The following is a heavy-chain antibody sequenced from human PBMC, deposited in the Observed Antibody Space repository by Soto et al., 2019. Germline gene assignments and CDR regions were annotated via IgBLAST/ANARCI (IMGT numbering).Heavy chain of an antibody. V-gene: IGHV3-30*18. Sequence: QVQLVESGGGVVQPGRSLRLSCAASGFTFSSYGMHWVRQAPGKGLEWVAVISYDGSNKYYADSVKGRFTISRDNSKNTLYLQMNSLRAEDTAVYYCAKDRIRSIAARWWLDYWGQGTLVTVSS. CDR1: GFTFSSYG. J-gene: IGHJ4*02. D-gene: IGHD6-6*01. CDR2: ISYDGSNK. CDR3: AKDRIRSIAARWWLDY.